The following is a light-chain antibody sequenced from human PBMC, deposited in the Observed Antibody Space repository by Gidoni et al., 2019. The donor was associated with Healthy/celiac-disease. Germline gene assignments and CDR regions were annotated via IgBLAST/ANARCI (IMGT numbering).Light chain of an antibody. CDR2: YDS. J-gene: IGLJ2*01. CDR1: NIGRKS. V-gene: IGLV3-21*04. Sequence: SYVLTQPPSVSVAPGKTARITCGGKNIGRKSVHWYQQKPGQAPVLVIYYDSDRPSGIPERFSGSNSGNTATLTISRVEAGDEADYYCQVWDSSSDHVVFGGGTKLTVL. CDR3: QVWDSSSDHVV.